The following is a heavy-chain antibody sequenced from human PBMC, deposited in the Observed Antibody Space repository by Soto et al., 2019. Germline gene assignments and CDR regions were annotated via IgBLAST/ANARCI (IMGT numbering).Heavy chain of an antibody. Sequence: SETLSLNCTVSGGSISSSSYYWGWIRQPPGKGLEWIGSIYYSGSTYYNPSLKSRVTISVDTSKNQFSLKLSSVTAADTAVYYCARGGYCSGGSCYNWFDPWGQGTLVTVSS. CDR3: ARGGYCSGGSCYNWFDP. CDR2: IYYSGST. J-gene: IGHJ5*02. D-gene: IGHD2-15*01. CDR1: GGSISSSSYY. V-gene: IGHV4-39*01.